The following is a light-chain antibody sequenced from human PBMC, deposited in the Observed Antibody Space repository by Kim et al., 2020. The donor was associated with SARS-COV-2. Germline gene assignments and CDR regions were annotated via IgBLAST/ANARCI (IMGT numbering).Light chain of an antibody. V-gene: IGKV1-27*01. Sequence: ASVGDRGTITCRASQDISSSLAWYQQRPGKVPNLLIYAASSLQTGVPSRFSGSGSGTDFTFTISSLQPEDVATYYCQKYDSALWTFGPGTKVDIK. CDR1: QDISSS. J-gene: IGKJ1*01. CDR3: QKYDSALWT. CDR2: AAS.